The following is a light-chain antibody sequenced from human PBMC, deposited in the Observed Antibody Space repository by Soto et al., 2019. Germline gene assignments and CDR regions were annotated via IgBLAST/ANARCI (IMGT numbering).Light chain of an antibody. J-gene: IGKJ4*01. CDR2: AAS. V-gene: IGKV1-39*01. CDR3: QQSYSTPLT. CDR1: QSISSY. Sequence: DIQMTQSPSSLSASVGDRVTITCRASQSISSYLNWYQQKPGKAPKLLIHAASSLQSGVTSRFSGSGSGTDFTLTISSLQPEDFATYYCQQSYSTPLTFGGGTKVEIK.